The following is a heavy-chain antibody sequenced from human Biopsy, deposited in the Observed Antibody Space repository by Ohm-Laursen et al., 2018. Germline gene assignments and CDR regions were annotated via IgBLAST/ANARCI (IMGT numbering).Heavy chain of an antibody. J-gene: IGHJ4*02. CDR2: INPNNDNT. CDR3: ARLGSGDYFPTFFDF. D-gene: IGHD5-12*01. CDR1: GYTFTSYY. Sequence: ASVKASCKASGYTFTSYYLHWVRQAPGQGLEWMGRINPNNDNTAYAQKFQGRITMTKDTSTSTVYMDLSSLTFDDSAVYYCARLGSGDYFPTFFDFWGQGALVTVSS. V-gene: IGHV1-46*01.